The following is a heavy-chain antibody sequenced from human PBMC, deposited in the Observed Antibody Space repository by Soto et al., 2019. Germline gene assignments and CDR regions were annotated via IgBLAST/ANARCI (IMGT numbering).Heavy chain of an antibody. D-gene: IGHD6-6*01. J-gene: IGHJ6*02. V-gene: IGHV3-73*01. CDR2: IRSKANSYAT. CDR1: GFTFSGSA. CDR3: TRHVSSSSYYYYGMDV. Sequence: GGSLRLSCAASGFTFSGSAMHWVRQASGKGLEWVGRIRSKANSYATAYAASVKGRFTISRDDSKNTAYLQMNSLKTEDTAVNYCTRHVSSSSYYYYGMDVWGQGTTVTVSS.